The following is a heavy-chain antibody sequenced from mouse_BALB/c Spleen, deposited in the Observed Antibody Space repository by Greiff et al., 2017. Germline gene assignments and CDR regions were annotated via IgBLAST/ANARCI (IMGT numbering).Heavy chain of an antibody. J-gene: IGHJ4*01. D-gene: IGHD1-1*01. CDR2: IWGDGST. Sequence: VQLVESGPGLVAPSQSLSITCTVSGFSLTGYGVNWVRQPPGKGLEWLGMIWGDGSTDYNSALKSRLSLSKDNSKSQVFLKMNSLQPDDTARYYCARVIYYYGSSYAMDYWGQGTSVTVAS. CDR1: GFSLTGYG. V-gene: IGHV2-6-7*01. CDR3: ARVIYYYGSSYAMDY.